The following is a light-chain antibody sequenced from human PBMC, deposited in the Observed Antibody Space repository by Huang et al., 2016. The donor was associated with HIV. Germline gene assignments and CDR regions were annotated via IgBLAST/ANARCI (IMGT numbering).Light chain of an antibody. CDR2: AAA. CDR3: LQYNTYPRT. Sequence: DIQMTQSPSAMSASVGDRVTITCRASQDINNYLAWFQQKPGLVPKRLIYAAASLQSGVPSRFNGSGSGTEFTLTITTLQPEDLANYYCLQYNTYPRTFGGGTKVELK. CDR1: QDINNY. V-gene: IGKV1-17*03. J-gene: IGKJ4*01.